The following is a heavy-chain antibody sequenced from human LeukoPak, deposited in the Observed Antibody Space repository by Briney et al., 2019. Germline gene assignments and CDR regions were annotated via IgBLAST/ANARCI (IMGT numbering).Heavy chain of an antibody. D-gene: IGHD3-3*01. Sequence: GASVKVSCKASGYTFTSYDINWVRQATGQGLEWMGWMNPNSGNTGYAQKFQGRVTITRNTSISTAYMELSSLRSEDTAVYYCARRPSYYDFWSGYVDYYYYMDVWGKGTTVTVSS. CDR1: GYTFTSYD. CDR3: ARRPSYYDFWSGYVDYYYYMDV. CDR2: MNPNSGNT. V-gene: IGHV1-8*03. J-gene: IGHJ6*03.